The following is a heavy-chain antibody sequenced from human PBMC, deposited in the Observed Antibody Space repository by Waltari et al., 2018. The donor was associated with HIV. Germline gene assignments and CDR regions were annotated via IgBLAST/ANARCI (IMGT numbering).Heavy chain of an antibody. J-gene: IGHJ4*02. CDR1: GFSLSTTGMC. CDR3: ARVKYFYVSREYIFDY. D-gene: IGHD3-10*02. CDR2: IDWADDK. Sequence: QVTLRESGPALVKPTQTLTLTCTFAGFSLSTTGMCVSLIRQPPGKALEWLALIDWADDKYYSTSLRNRLTISKDTTKNQVVLTVTNLDPMDTATYYCARVKYFYVSREYIFDYWGQGILVTVSS. V-gene: IGHV2-70*01.